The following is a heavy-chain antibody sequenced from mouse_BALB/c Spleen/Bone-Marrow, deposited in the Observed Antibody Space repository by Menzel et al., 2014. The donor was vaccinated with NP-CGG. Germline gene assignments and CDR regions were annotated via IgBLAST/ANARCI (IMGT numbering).Heavy chain of an antibody. J-gene: IGHJ2*01. V-gene: IGHV5-17*02. D-gene: IGHD2-1*01. CDR3: ARTQFYGSYFDS. CDR2: ISSGSSII. Sequence: EVMLVESGGGLVQPGGSRKLSCAASGFTFSSFGMHWVRQAPEKGLEWVAFISSGSSIIYYAETVKGRFTISRDNPKNTLFLQVASLRSEEAAMYYCARTQFYGSYFDSWGQGTTLPVSS. CDR1: GFTFSSFG.